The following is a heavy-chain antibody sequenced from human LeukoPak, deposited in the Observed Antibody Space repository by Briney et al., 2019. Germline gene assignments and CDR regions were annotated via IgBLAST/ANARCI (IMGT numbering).Heavy chain of an antibody. CDR1: GFTFSSYS. J-gene: IGHJ4*02. D-gene: IGHD1-26*01. Sequence: GGSLRLSCAASGFTFSSYSMSWIRQAPGKGLEWVSYISSSGSTIYYADSVKGRFTISRDNAKNSLYLQMNSLRAEDTAVYYCARGGKWELLDCFDYWGQGTLVTVSS. CDR3: ARGGKWELLDCFDY. V-gene: IGHV3-48*04. CDR2: ISSSGSTI.